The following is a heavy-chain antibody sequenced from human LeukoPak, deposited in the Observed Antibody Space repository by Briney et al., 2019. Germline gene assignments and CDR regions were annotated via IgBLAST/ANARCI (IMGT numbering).Heavy chain of an antibody. D-gene: IGHD6-6*01. CDR1: GFTFSNYS. V-gene: IGHV3-21*01. CDR2: ISISSSYI. CDR3: AKGTVAGRQRGPPKEWFDP. Sequence: GGSLRLSCAASGFTFSNYSMNWLRQAPGKGLAWVSSISISSSYIYYADSVKGRFTISRDNAKNSLSLQMNSLRAEDSAVYYCAKGTVAGRQRGPPKEWFDPWGQGTLVTVSS. J-gene: IGHJ5*02.